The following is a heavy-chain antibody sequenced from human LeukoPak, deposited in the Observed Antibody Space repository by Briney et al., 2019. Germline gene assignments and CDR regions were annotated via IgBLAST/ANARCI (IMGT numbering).Heavy chain of an antibody. Sequence: SVKASCKASGGTFSRYAISWVRQAPGQGLEWMGGIIPIFGTANYAQKFQGRVTITADESTSIAYMELSSLRSEDTAVYYCARGENTVTTFDYWGQGTLVTVSS. CDR3: ARGENTVTTFDY. D-gene: IGHD4-17*01. CDR1: GGTFSRYA. V-gene: IGHV1-69*13. CDR2: IIPIFGTA. J-gene: IGHJ4*02.